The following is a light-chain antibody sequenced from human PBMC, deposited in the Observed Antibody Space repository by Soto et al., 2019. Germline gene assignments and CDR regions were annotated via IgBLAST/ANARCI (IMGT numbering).Light chain of an antibody. CDR3: QAWDSSTVV. Sequence: SYELTQPPSVSVSPGQTASITCSGDKLGDKYACWYQQKPGQSPVLVIYQDTKRPSGIPERFFGSNSGNTATLTISGTQAMDEADYYCQAWDSSTVVFGGGTMLTVL. J-gene: IGLJ2*01. V-gene: IGLV3-1*01. CDR1: KLGDKY. CDR2: QDT.